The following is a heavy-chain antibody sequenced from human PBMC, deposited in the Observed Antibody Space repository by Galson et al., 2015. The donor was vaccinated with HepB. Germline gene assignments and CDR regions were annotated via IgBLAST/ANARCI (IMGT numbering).Heavy chain of an antibody. CDR3: ASSGYGPGGPYYYYYGMDV. Sequence: SVKVSCKVSGYTLTELSMHWVRQAPGKGLEWMGGFDPEDGETIYAQKFQGRVTMTEDTSTDTAYMELSSLRSEDTAVYYCASSGYGPGGPYYYYYGMDVWGQGTTVTVSS. CDR2: FDPEDGET. V-gene: IGHV1-24*01. J-gene: IGHJ6*02. CDR1: GYTLTELS. D-gene: IGHD2-8*02.